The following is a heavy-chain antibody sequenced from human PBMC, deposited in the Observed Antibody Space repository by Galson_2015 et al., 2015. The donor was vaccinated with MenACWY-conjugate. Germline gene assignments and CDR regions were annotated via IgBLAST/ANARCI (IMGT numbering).Heavy chain of an antibody. Sequence: SLRLSCAASGFTFSDYYMSWIRQAPGKGLEWVSYISSSSSYTNYADSVKGRFTISRDNAKNSLYLQMNSLRAEDTAVYYCAREATAMVSLNNWFDPWGQGTLVTVSS. D-gene: IGHD5-18*01. V-gene: IGHV3-11*06. CDR2: ISSSSSYT. CDR3: AREATAMVSLNNWFDP. CDR1: GFTFSDYY. J-gene: IGHJ5*02.